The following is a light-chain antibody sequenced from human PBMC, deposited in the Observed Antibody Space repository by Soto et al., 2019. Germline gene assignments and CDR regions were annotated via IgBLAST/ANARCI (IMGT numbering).Light chain of an antibody. Sequence: EKVMTQSPASLSVSPGEGATLSCRASQSVSSNLAWYQQKPGQAPRLLIYGASSRATGIPVRFSGSGSGTEFTLTISSLQSEDFAVYYCQQYNNWPLTFGQGTRLEI. CDR3: QQYNNWPLT. J-gene: IGKJ5*01. CDR2: GAS. CDR1: QSVSSN. V-gene: IGKV3-15*01.